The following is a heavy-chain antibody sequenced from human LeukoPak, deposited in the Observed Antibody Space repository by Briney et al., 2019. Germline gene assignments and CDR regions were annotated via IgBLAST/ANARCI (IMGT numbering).Heavy chain of an antibody. V-gene: IGHV1-46*01. Sequence: GSVKVSCKASGYTFTSYYMHWVRQDPRQRLEWMGIITPSGGSTTYAQNFQHRVTMPRDTTTSPVYMELSSLRSEDTAEYYCARESPEGSTLWFDPWGQGTLVTVSS. CDR1: GYTFTSYY. J-gene: IGHJ5*02. CDR2: ITPSGGST. CDR3: ARESPEGSTLWFDP. D-gene: IGHD3-10*01.